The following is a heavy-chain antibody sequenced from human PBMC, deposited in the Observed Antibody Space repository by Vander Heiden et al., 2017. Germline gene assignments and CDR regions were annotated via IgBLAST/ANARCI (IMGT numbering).Heavy chain of an antibody. CDR1: GGSFSGYY. D-gene: IGHD3-10*01. J-gene: IGHJ6*02. V-gene: IGHV4-34*01. Sequence: QVQLQQWGAGLLKPSETLSLTCAVYGGSFSGYYWSWIRQPPGKGLEWIGEINHSGSTNYNPSLKSRVTISVDTSKNQFSLKLSSVTAADTAVYYCARGGGGITMVRGVIITDKYYYYYGMDVWGQGTTVTVSS. CDR2: INHSGST. CDR3: ARGGGGITMVRGVIITDKYYYYYGMDV.